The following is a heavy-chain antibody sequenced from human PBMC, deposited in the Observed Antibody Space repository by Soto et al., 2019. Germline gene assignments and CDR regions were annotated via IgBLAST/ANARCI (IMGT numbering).Heavy chain of an antibody. V-gene: IGHV4-34*01. Sequence: PSETLSLTCAVYGGSFSGYYWSWIRQPPGKGLEWIGEINHSGSTNYNPSLKSRVTISVDTSKNQFSLKLSSVTAADTAVYYCARGGRIAAAGLYYYYYYMDVWGKGTTVTVSS. CDR2: INHSGST. CDR3: ARGGRIAAAGLYYYYYYMDV. CDR1: GGSFSGYY. J-gene: IGHJ6*03. D-gene: IGHD6-13*01.